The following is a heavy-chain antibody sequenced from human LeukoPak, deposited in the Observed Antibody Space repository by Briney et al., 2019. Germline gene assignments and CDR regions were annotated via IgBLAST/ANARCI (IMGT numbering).Heavy chain of an antibody. Sequence: PSETLSLTCAVYGGSFSGYYWSWIRQPPGKGLEWIGEINHSGSTNYNPSLKSRVTISVDTSKNQFSLKLSSVTAADTAVYYRATTNYDILTGYYQWGQGTLVTVSS. D-gene: IGHD3-9*01. J-gene: IGHJ4*02. V-gene: IGHV4-34*01. CDR3: ATTNYDILTGYYQ. CDR2: INHSGST. CDR1: GGSFSGYY.